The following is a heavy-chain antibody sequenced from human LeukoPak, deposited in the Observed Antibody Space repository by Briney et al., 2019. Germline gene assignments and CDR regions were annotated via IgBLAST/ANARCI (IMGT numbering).Heavy chain of an antibody. CDR3: AREASDTAMATYYFDY. D-gene: IGHD5-18*01. J-gene: IGHJ4*02. CDR2: IYISGRT. CDR1: AGSISTYY. Sequence: SETLSLTCTVSAGSISTYYWSWIRQPAGKGLEWIGRIYISGRTNYNPSLQSRVTMSVDTSRNQFSLKLRSVTAADTAVYYCAREASDTAMATYYFDYWGQGTLVIVSS. V-gene: IGHV4-4*07.